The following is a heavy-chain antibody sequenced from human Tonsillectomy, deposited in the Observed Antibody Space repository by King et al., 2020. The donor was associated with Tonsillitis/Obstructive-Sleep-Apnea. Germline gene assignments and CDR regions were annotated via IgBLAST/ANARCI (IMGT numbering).Heavy chain of an antibody. CDR3: ARVTGNTAGNGSAP. Sequence: GQLVQSGAEVKMPGSSVKVSCKASGGTLSSYAIGWVRQVPGQGLEWVGRIIPILGLANYAQKYQDRVVITADKSTGTAYMELSSLRSDDTAIYYCARVTGNTAGNGSAPGGRGTRLPVPS. CDR2: IIPILGLA. J-gene: IGHJ5*02. D-gene: IGHD2/OR15-2a*01. V-gene: IGHV1-69*09. CDR1: GGTLSSYA.